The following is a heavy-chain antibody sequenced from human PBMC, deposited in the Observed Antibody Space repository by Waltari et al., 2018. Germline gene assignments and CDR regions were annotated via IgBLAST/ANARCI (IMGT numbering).Heavy chain of an antibody. CDR2: INHSGST. D-gene: IGHD6-6*01. Sequence: QVQLQQWGAGLLKPSETRSLTCAVYGGSFSGYYWSGLRQPPGKGLEWIGEINHSGSTNYNPSLKSRVTISVDTSKNQFSLKLSSVTAADTAVYYCARYSSSLYYYYGMDVWGQGTTVTVSS. CDR3: ARYSSSLYYYYGMDV. V-gene: IGHV4-34*01. CDR1: GGSFSGYY. J-gene: IGHJ6*02.